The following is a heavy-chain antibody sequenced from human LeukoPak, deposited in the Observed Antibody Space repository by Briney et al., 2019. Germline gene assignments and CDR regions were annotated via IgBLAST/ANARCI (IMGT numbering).Heavy chain of an antibody. CDR1: GYTFTSYD. Sequence: ASVKVSCKASGYTFTSYDINWVRQATGQGLEWMGWMNPNSGNTGYAQKFQGRVTMTRSTSISTAYMELSSLRSEDTAVYYCARLGYCSSTSCLRLDYWGQGTLVTVSS. CDR2: MNPNSGNT. J-gene: IGHJ4*02. V-gene: IGHV1-8*01. CDR3: ARLGYCSSTSCLRLDY. D-gene: IGHD2-2*01.